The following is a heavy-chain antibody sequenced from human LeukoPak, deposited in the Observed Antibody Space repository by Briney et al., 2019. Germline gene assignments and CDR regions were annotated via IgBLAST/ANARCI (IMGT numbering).Heavy chain of an antibody. V-gene: IGHV3-30*04. Sequence: SGGSLRLSCAASEITLRGHTVHWARQVPGKGLQWVALISYDGADKFFADSVKGRCTGSRDNSKTTLYLQMTTLRAEDTAVYYCARGSSGWTPGYWGPGTLVTVSS. J-gene: IGHJ4*02. CDR3: ARGSSGWTPGY. CDR1: EITLRGHT. D-gene: IGHD6-19*01. CDR2: ISYDGADK.